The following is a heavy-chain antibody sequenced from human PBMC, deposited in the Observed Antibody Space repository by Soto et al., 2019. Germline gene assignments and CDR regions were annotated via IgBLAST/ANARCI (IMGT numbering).Heavy chain of an antibody. Sequence: QKFQGRVTITRDTSASTAYMELSSLRSEDTAVYYCARADRLTIFGVVPYYYYGMDVWGQGTTVTVSS. D-gene: IGHD3-3*01. J-gene: IGHJ6*02. CDR3: ARADRLTIFGVVPYYYYGMDV. V-gene: IGHV1-3*01.